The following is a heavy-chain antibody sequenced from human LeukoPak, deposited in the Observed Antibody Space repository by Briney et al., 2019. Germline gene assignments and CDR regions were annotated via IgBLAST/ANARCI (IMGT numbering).Heavy chain of an antibody. Sequence: GESLKISCAASGFTFSSYGMHWVRQAPGKGLEWVAFIRYDGSNKYYADSVKGRFTISRDNSKNTLYLQMNSLRAEDTAVYYCARALEDFDYWGQGTLVTVSS. CDR2: IRYDGSNK. D-gene: IGHD3-3*01. J-gene: IGHJ4*02. CDR3: ARALEDFDY. V-gene: IGHV3-30*02. CDR1: GFTFSSYG.